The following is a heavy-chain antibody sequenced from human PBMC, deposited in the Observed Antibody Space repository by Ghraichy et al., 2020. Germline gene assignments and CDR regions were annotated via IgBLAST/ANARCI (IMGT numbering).Heavy chain of an antibody. V-gene: IGHV4-59*01. D-gene: IGHD7-27*01. Sequence: SETLSLTCTVSGGSISSYYWSWIRQPPGKGLEWIGYIYYSGSTNYNPSLKSRVTISVDTSKNQFSLKLSSVTAADTAVYYCARSLSWGFDYYYMDVWGKGTTVTVSS. CDR2: IYYSGST. J-gene: IGHJ6*03. CDR1: GGSISSYY. CDR3: ARSLSWGFDYYYMDV.